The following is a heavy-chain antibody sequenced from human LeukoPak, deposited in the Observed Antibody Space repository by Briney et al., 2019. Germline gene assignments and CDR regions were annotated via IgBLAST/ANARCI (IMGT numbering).Heavy chain of an antibody. D-gene: IGHD3-3*01. CDR1: GFIFNNYA. Sequence: GGSLRLSCAASGFIFNNYAMSWVRQAPGKGLEWVSSISTTGSTTYYADSVRGRFTISRDNSQNTLSLQMDSLTAADTAVYFCATYDLWPTYFPFQYWGQGTLVSVSS. CDR3: ATYDLWPTYFPFQY. CDR2: ISTTGSTT. V-gene: IGHV3-23*01. J-gene: IGHJ4*02.